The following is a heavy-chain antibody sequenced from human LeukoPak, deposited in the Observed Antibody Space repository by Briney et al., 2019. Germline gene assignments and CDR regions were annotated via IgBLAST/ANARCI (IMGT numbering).Heavy chain of an antibody. D-gene: IGHD3-22*01. CDR2: IKQDGSEK. J-gene: IGHJ1*01. V-gene: IGHV3-7*01. CDR1: GFTFSSYW. Sequence: GGSLRLSCAASGFTFSSYWMSWVRQAPGKGLEWVANIKQDGSEKYYVDSVKGRFTISRDNAKNSLYLQMNSLRAEDTAVYYCARALYYYDSSGYYTGYFQHWGQGTLVTASS. CDR3: ARALYYYDSSGYYTGYFQH.